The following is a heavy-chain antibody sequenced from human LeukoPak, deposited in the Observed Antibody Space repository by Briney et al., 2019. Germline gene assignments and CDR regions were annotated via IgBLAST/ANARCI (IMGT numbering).Heavy chain of an antibody. J-gene: IGHJ3*02. V-gene: IGHV3-21*01. CDR1: GCTFSSDT. CDR2: IRGSSSPI. D-gene: IGHD1-26*01. CDR3: ARTSPGGDNAFDI. Sequence: GGSLRLSCSASGCTFSSDTMNWGRQAPGKGLEWVSSIRGSSSPINYADSVRGRFTISRDNAQNSLYLQVNSLRAEDTAVYYCARTSPGGDNAFDIWDQGTMVTVSS.